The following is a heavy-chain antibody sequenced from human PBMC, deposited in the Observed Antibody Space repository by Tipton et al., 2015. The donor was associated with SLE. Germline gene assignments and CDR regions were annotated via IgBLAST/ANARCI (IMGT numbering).Heavy chain of an antibody. CDR1: GGSLSGYY. CDR3: ARGQDNSKIQH. J-gene: IGHJ1*01. Sequence: TLSLTCTVYGGSLSGYYWSWIRQVPGKGLDWIGEIHPSGSTDYNPSRKSRVTMSVDTSENQFSLKLSSMTAADTAVYYCARGQDNSKIQHWGQGTLVTVSS. CDR2: IHPSGST. V-gene: IGHV4-34*01. D-gene: IGHD6-13*01.